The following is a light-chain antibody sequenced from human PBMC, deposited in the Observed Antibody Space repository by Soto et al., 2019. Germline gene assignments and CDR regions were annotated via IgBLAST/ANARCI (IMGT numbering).Light chain of an antibody. CDR2: GAS. J-gene: IGKJ2*01. CDR1: QSVNSNY. V-gene: IGKV3-20*01. CDR3: HQYGLSPRHP. Sequence: IVLTQSPGTLSLSPGERSILSCRASQSVNSNYLACYQQNAGQSPSLLIYGASSRATGIPNRFSGSGSGTDFTLTISSLEPEDFAVYSCHQYGLSPRHPFGQGTKLEIK.